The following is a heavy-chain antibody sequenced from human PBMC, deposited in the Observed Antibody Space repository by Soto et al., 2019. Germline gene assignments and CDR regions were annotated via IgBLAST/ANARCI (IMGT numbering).Heavy chain of an antibody. V-gene: IGHV4-34*01. CDR3: ARGPRFQQQLSI. Sequence: QVQLQQGGAGLLKPSETLPITCAVYGGSFSGYYCSWLRQPPGKGLEWIGEINHSGSTNYNPSLKSRVTISVDTSKNQFSLKLSSVTAADTAVYYCARGPRFQQQLSIWGQGTMVTVSS. CDR2: INHSGST. J-gene: IGHJ3*02. CDR1: GGSFSGYY. D-gene: IGHD6-13*01.